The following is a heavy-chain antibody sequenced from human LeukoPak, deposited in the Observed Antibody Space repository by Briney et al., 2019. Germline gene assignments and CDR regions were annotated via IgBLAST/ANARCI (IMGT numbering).Heavy chain of an antibody. J-gene: IGHJ3*02. D-gene: IGHD3-3*01. CDR1: GFTFSGHW. Sequence: HPGGSLRLSCAASGFTFSGHWMHWVRQAPGQGLVWVSRIKSDGSQTNYADSVKGRFTISRDNSKNTLYLQMNSLRAEDAAVYYCAREVASPEWYDAVNIWGQGTLVTVSS. V-gene: IGHV3-74*01. CDR2: IKSDGSQT. CDR3: AREVASPEWYDAVNI.